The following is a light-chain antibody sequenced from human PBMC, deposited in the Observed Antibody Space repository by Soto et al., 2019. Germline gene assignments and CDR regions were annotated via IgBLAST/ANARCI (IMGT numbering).Light chain of an antibody. J-gene: IGKJ4*01. CDR1: QDIAIY. CDR2: AAS. CDR3: QQLRMYPST. V-gene: IGKV1-9*01. Sequence: IKFTQSPSSLSASVGDRVTITCRASQDIAIYLAWYQQKPEEAPKLLIYAASTLYGGVPSRFSGSGSGTDFALTITSLQAEDFATYYCQQLRMYPSTFGGGSMV.